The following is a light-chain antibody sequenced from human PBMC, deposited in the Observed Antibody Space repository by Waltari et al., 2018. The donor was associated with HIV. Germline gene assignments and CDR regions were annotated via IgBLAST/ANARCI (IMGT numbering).Light chain of an antibody. CDR2: GKN. CDR1: SLRSYY. V-gene: IGLV3-19*01. Sequence: SSVLTQDPAVSVALGQTVTITCQGDSLRSYYASWYQQQPGQAPVLVIYGKNNRPSGIPDRFSGSSSGNTASLTITGAQAEDEADYYCNSRDSSGNHYVFGTGTKVTVL. J-gene: IGLJ1*01. CDR3: NSRDSSGNHYV.